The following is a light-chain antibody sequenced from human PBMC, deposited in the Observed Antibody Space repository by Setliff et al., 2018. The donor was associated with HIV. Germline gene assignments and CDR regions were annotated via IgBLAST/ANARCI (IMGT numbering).Light chain of an antibody. J-gene: IGLJ1*01. Sequence: QSVLTQPASVSGSPGQSITISCTGTSSDVRGYNYVSWYQQHQGKAPKLMIFEVSNRPSGVSDRFSGSKSANTASLTISGLQAEDEADYYCCSNTGSNTYVFGSGTKVTVL. V-gene: IGLV2-14*01. CDR2: EVS. CDR3: CSNTGSNTYV. CDR1: SSDVRGYNY.